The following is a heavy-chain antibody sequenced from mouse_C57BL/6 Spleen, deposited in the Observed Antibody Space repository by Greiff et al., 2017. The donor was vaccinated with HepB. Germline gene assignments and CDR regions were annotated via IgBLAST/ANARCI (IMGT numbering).Heavy chain of an antibody. CDR1: GYSFTSYY. J-gene: IGHJ2*01. Sequence: QVQLQQSGPELVKPGASVKISCKASGYSFTSYYIHWVKQRPGQGLEWIGWIYPGSGNTKYNEKFKGKATLTADTSSSTAYMQLSSLTSEDSAVYYCARDYSNLYFDYWGQGTTLTVSS. CDR2: IYPGSGNT. D-gene: IGHD2-5*01. V-gene: IGHV1-66*01. CDR3: ARDYSNLYFDY.